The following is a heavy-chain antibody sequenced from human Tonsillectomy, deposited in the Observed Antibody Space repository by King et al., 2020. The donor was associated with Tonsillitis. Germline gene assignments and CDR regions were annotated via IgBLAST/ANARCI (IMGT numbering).Heavy chain of an antibody. Sequence: QLVQSGAEVKKPGASVKVSCKASGYTFITYAINWVRQAPGQGLEWMGWISPYNGNTKYAENLQGRVTMTTDTSTTTAYMELRSLTSDDTATYYCVRADDSTGFYSPFDYWGQGTLVSVSS. CDR3: VRADDSTGFYSPFDY. CDR2: ISPYNGNT. D-gene: IGHD3-22*01. J-gene: IGHJ4*02. V-gene: IGHV1-18*01. CDR1: GYTFITYA.